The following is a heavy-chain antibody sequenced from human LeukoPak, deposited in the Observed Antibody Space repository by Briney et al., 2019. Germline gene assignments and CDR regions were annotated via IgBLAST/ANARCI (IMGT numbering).Heavy chain of an antibody. D-gene: IGHD2-2*01. CDR1: GDTLTELS. Sequence: ASVKVSCKVSGDTLTELSMHWVRQAPGQGLEWMGWINPNSGGTNYAQKFQGRVTMTRDTSISTAYMELSRLRSDDTAVYYCAREVPGCSSTSCPLGYWGQGTLVTVSS. V-gene: IGHV1-2*02. CDR3: AREVPGCSSTSCPLGY. CDR2: INPNSGGT. J-gene: IGHJ4*02.